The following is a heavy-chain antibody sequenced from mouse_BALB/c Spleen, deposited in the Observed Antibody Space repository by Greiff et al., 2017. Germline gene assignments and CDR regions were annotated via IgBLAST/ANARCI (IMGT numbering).Heavy chain of an antibody. CDR3: ARVITDYFDY. CDR1: GYSITSGYY. V-gene: IGHV3-6*02. D-gene: IGHD2-4*01. CDR2: ISYDGSN. J-gene: IGHJ2*01. Sequence: EVKLQESGPGLVKPSQSLSLTCSVTGYSITSGYYWNWIRQFPGNKLEWMGYISYDGSNNYNPSLKNRISITRDTSKNQFFLKLNSVTTEDTATYYCARVITDYFDYWGQGTTLTVSS.